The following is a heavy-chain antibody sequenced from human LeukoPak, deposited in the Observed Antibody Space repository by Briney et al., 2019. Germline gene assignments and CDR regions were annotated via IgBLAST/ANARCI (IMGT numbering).Heavy chain of an antibody. CDR1: GDSVSSNSAA. Sequence: SQTLSLTCAISGDSVSSNSAAWNWIRQSPSRGLEWLGRTYYRSKWYNDYAVSVKSRITINPDTSKNQFSLQLNSVTPEDTAVYYCARVTIERGYSYGHFDYWGQGTLVTVSS. J-gene: IGHJ4*02. CDR3: ARVTIERGYSYGHFDY. V-gene: IGHV6-1*01. D-gene: IGHD5-18*01. CDR2: TYYRSKWYN.